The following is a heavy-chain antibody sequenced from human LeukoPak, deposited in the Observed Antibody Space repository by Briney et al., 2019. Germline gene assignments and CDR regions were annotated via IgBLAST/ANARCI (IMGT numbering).Heavy chain of an antibody. CDR2: IYYSGST. V-gene: IGHV4-59*08. J-gene: IGHJ3*02. D-gene: IGHD3-10*01. CDR3: ARRTSGSGIFYAFDI. CDR1: GGSISSYY. Sequence: SETLSLTCTVSGGSISSYYWSWIRQPPGKGLEWIGYIYYSGSTNYNPSFKSRVTISVDTSKNQFSLKLSSVTAADTALYYCARRTSGSGIFYAFDIWGQGTMVTVSS.